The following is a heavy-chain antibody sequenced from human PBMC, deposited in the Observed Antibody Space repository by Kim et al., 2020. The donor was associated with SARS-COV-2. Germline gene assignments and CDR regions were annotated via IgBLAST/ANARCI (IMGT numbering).Heavy chain of an antibody. CDR3: TVYHSGTRPVAVFDL. CDR1: GFIFTNAW. Sequence: GGSLRLSCVASGFIFTNAWMCWVRQAPGKGLEWVGRIKSRSDDGTAEYAAPVKGRFTISRDDSKNTFHLQMNSLKTEDTAVYYCTVYHSGTRPVAVFDLWGRGTLVTVSS. V-gene: IGHV3-15*01. CDR2: IKSRSDDGTA. J-gene: IGHJ2*01. D-gene: IGHD2-8*01.